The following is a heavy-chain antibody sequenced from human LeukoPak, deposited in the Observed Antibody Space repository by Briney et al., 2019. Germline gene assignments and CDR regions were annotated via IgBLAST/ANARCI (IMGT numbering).Heavy chain of an antibody. CDR2: ISAYNGNT. CDR1: GYTLTSYG. CDR3: ALTSIAARLPSWYFDY. V-gene: IGHV1-18*01. J-gene: IGHJ4*02. D-gene: IGHD6-6*01. Sequence: GASVKVSCKASGYTLTSYGISWVRQAPGQGLEWMGWISAYNGNTNYAQKLQGRVTMTADTSTSTAYMELRSLRSDDTAVYYCALTSIAARLPSWYFDYWGQGTLVTVSS.